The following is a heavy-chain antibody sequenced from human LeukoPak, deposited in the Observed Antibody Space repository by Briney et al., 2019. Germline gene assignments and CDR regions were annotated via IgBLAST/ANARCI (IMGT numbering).Heavy chain of an antibody. CDR2: IFYSGST. V-gene: IGHV4-39*01. CDR3: ARGYNWNPFDY. Sequence: SETLSLTCTVSGGSISSSSYYWSWIRQPPGKGLEWIGYIFYSGSTNYNPSLKGRVTISVDTSKNQFSLKLSSVTAADTAVYYCARGYNWNPFDYWGQGTLVTVSS. CDR1: GGSISSSSYY. D-gene: IGHD1-20*01. J-gene: IGHJ4*02.